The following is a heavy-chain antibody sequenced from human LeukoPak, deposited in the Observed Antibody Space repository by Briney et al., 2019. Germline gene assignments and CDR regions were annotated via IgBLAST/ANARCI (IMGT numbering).Heavy chain of an antibody. CDR1: EFPSISIR. V-gene: IGHV3-21*01. CDR3: GHRDY. CDR2: ISSSSSYI. Sequence: GGSLRLSCAASEFPSISIRMTWSARAPGKGLEWVSSISSSSSYIYYADSVKGRFTISRDNAKNSLYLQMNSLRAEDTAVYYCGHRDYWGQGTLVTVSS. J-gene: IGHJ4*02.